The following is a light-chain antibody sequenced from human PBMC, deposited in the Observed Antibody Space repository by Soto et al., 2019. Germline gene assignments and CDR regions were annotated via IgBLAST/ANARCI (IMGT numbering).Light chain of an antibody. J-gene: IGLJ1*01. CDR2: DVS. V-gene: IGLV2-14*01. Sequence: QSVLTQPASVSGSPGQSITISCTGTSSDVGGYNYVSWYQQHPGKAPKLMIYDVSNRPSGVSNRFSGSKSGNTASLTISGLQAEDEADYYSSSYTSSSTSYVFGTGTKLTVL. CDR1: SSDVGGYNY. CDR3: SSYTSSSTSYV.